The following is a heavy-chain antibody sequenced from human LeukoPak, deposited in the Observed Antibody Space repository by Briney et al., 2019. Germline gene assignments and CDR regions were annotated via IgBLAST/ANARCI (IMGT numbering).Heavy chain of an antibody. Sequence: GGSLRLSCAASEFSVGSNYMTWVRQAPGKGLEWFSLIYSGGSTYYADSVKGRFTISRDNAKNSLYLQMNSLRAEDTAVYYCARDGPVYDSSGRLPIQHWGQGTLVTVSS. J-gene: IGHJ1*01. CDR2: IYSGGST. V-gene: IGHV3-66*01. CDR1: EFSVGSNY. CDR3: ARDGPVYDSSGRLPIQH. D-gene: IGHD3-22*01.